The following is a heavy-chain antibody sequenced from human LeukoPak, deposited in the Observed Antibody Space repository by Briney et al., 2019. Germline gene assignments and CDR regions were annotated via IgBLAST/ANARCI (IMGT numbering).Heavy chain of an antibody. Sequence: ASVKVPCKASGYTFTGYYMHWVRQAPGQGPEWMGWINPNSGGTNYAQKFQGRVTMTRDTSISTAYMELSRLRSDDTAVYYCARVVSRYCSSTSCPFDYWGQGTLVTVSS. D-gene: IGHD2-2*01. CDR1: GYTFTGYY. CDR3: ARVVSRYCSSTSCPFDY. CDR2: INPNSGGT. V-gene: IGHV1-2*02. J-gene: IGHJ4*02.